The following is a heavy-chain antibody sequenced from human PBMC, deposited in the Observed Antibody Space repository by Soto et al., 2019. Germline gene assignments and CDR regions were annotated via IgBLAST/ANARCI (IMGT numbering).Heavy chain of an antibody. CDR3: VRTSLVVAVATREDF. Sequence: EVQLVESGGGLVQPVDSLRLFCAALVFTFSNYWMHWVRQAPGKGLGWGSRIDSDGSRITYADFVKGRFTIFRDNAKNTVYLHMNSLTAEDTAVYYCVRTSLVVAVATREDFWGQGTLVTVSS. CDR1: VFTFSNYW. J-gene: IGHJ4*02. CDR2: IDSDGSRI. D-gene: IGHD2-15*01. V-gene: IGHV3-74*01.